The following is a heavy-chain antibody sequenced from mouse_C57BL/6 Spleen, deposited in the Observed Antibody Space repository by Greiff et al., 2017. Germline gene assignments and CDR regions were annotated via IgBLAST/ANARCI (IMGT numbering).Heavy chain of an antibody. V-gene: IGHV3-6*01. CDR3: ARVGTTVVGDY. CDR1: GYSITSGYY. J-gene: IGHJ2*01. CDR2: ISYDGSN. Sequence: EVQLVESGPGLVKPSQSLSLTCSVTGYSITSGYYWNWIRQFPGNKLEWMGYISYDGSNNYNPSLKNRISITRDTSKNQFFLKLNSVTTEDTATYYCARVGTTVVGDYWGQGTTLTVSS. D-gene: IGHD1-1*01.